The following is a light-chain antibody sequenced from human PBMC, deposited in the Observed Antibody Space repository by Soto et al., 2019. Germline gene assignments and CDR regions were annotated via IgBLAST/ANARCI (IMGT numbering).Light chain of an antibody. V-gene: IGKV4-1*01. CDR3: QQYFNSPWT. CDR2: WAS. Sequence: DIVMTQSPDSLAVSLGERATFNCKSSQSILDRSKNKYYLAWYQQKSGQPPKLLIYWASLRESGVPDRFTGSGSGTDFTLTISSLQAEDVAVYYCQQYFNSPWTLGQGTKVDIK. CDR1: QSILDRSKNKYY. J-gene: IGKJ1*01.